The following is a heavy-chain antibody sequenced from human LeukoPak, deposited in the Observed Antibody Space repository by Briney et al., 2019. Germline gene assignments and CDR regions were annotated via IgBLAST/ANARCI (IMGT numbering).Heavy chain of an antibody. D-gene: IGHD3-10*01. J-gene: IGHJ4*02. CDR2: IWYDGSNK. Sequence: GGSLRLSCAASGFTFSGYGMHWVRQAPGKGLEWVAVIWYDGSNKYYADSVKGRFTISRDNSKNTLYLQMNSLRAEDTAVYYCARDSTTMVRGVIDYWGQGTLVTVSS. CDR3: ARDSTTMVRGVIDY. V-gene: IGHV3-33*01. CDR1: GFTFSGYG.